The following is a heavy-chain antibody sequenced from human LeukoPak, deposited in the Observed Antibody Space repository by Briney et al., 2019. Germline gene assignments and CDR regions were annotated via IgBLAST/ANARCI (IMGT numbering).Heavy chain of an antibody. CDR3: ARDPAGTSYYDFWSGYYFDY. J-gene: IGHJ4*02. V-gene: IGHV3-21*01. CDR2: ISSSSSYI. Sequence: GGSLRLFCAASGFTFSNYNINWVRQAPGKGLEWVSSISSSSSYIYYADSEKGRFTISRDNAKNSLYLQMNSLRAEDTAVYYCARDPAGTSYYDFWSGYYFDYWGQGTLVTVSS. D-gene: IGHD3-3*01. CDR1: GFTFSNYN.